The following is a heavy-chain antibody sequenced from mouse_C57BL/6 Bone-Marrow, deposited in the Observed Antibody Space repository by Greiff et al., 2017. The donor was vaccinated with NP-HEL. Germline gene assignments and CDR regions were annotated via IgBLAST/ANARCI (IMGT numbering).Heavy chain of an antibody. CDR1: GFSLTSYG. V-gene: IGHV2-2*01. Sequence: QVQLQQSGPGLVQPSQSLSITCTVSGFSLTSYGVHWVRQSPGKGLEWLGVIWSGGSTDYNADYISRLSISKDNSKSQVFFKMNSLQADDTAIYYCASPITTVVVDAMDYWGQGTSVTVSS. CDR2: IWSGGST. D-gene: IGHD1-1*01. J-gene: IGHJ4*01. CDR3: ASPITTVVVDAMDY.